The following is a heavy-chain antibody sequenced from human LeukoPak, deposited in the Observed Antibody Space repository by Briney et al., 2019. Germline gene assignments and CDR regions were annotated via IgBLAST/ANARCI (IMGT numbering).Heavy chain of an antibody. J-gene: IGHJ3*02. CDR2: IWNDESNK. V-gene: IGHV3-33*01. Sequence: GGSLRLSCAASGVSINRYTMRRVRQAPGKGLEWVAIIWNDESNKYYADSVKGRFTISRDNSKNTLFLQMNSLRAEATAVYYCGGAALGARGIGSGLHIWGQGTMVSVSS. CDR3: GGAALGARGIGSGLHI. CDR1: GVSINRYT. D-gene: IGHD3-3*01.